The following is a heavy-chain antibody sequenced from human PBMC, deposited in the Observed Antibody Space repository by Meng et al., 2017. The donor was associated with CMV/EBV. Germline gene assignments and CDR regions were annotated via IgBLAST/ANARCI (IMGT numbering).Heavy chain of an antibody. CDR3: ASMVVTRGWFDP. CDR1: GFTFDDYA. CDR2: ISWNSGSI. V-gene: IGHV3-9*01. Sequence: GGSLRLSCAASGFTFDDYAMHWVRQAPGKGLEWVSGISWNSGSIGYADSVKGRFTISRDNAKNTLYLQMNSLRAEDTAVYYCASMVVTRGWFDPWGQGTLVTVSS. D-gene: IGHD4/OR15-4a*01. J-gene: IGHJ5*02.